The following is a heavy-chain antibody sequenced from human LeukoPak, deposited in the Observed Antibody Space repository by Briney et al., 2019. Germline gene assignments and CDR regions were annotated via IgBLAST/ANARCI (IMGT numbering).Heavy chain of an antibody. J-gene: IGHJ4*02. Sequence: PGGSLRLSCAASGFIFSSHRMHWVRQAPGKGLVWVTHINGDGSSTNYADSVKGRFTISRNNVKNMLYLQMNTLRAEDTAVYYCARLLDFDYWGQGTLVTVSP. CDR3: ARLLDFDY. CDR2: INGDGSST. D-gene: IGHD2-21*01. CDR1: GFIFSSHR. V-gene: IGHV3-74*01.